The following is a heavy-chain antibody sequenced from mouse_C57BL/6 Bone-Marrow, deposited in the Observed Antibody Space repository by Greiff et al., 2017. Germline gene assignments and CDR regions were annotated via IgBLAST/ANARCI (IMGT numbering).Heavy chain of an antibody. V-gene: IGHV1-69*01. CDR2: IDPSDSYT. D-gene: IGHD1-1*01. Sequence: QVQLQQPGAELVMPGASVKLSCKASGYTFTSYWMHWVKQRPGQGLEWIGEIDPSDSYTNYNQKFKGKSTLTVDKSSSTAYMQLSSLTSEDSAVYYCAREGNYYCSSHFDYWGQGTTLTVSS. J-gene: IGHJ2*01. CDR3: AREGNYYCSSHFDY. CDR1: GYTFTSYW.